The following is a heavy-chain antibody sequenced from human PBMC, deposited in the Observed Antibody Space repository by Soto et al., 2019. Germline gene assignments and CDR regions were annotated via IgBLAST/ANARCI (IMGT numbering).Heavy chain of an antibody. J-gene: IGHJ3*02. CDR3: ARRIAAAGNNDAFDI. CDR1: GYSFTSYW. CDR2: IYPGDSDT. D-gene: IGHD6-13*01. Sequence: PGESLKISCKGSGYSFTSYWIGWVRQMPVKGLEWMGIIYPGDSDTRYSPSFQGQVTISADKSISTAYLQWSSLKASDTAMYYCARRIAAAGNNDAFDIWGQGTMVTVSS. V-gene: IGHV5-51*01.